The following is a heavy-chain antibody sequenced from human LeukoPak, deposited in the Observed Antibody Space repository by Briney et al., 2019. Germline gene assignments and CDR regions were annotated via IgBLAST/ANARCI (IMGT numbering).Heavy chain of an antibody. CDR1: GFTFSSYG. CDR3: AKIGYSGSSDAFDI. D-gene: IGHD5-12*01. CDR2: ISYDGSNK. J-gene: IGHJ3*02. V-gene: IGHV3-30*18. Sequence: GGSLRLSCAASGFTFSSYGMHWVRQAPGKGLEWVAVISYDGSNKYYADSVKGRFTISRDNSKNTLYLQMNSLRAEDTAVYYCAKIGYSGSSDAFDIWGQGTMVTVSS.